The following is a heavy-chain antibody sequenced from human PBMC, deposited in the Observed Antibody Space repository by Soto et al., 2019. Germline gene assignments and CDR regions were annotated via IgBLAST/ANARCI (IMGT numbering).Heavy chain of an antibody. Sequence: QVQLQQWGAGLLKPSETLSLTCAVYGGSFSGYYWSWIRQPPGKGLEWIGEINHSGSTNYNPSLKSRVTISXXAXKXXFSLKLSSVTAADTAVYYCARGGSCSGGSCSVFDYWGQGTLVTVSS. CDR2: INHSGST. D-gene: IGHD2-15*01. CDR3: ARGGSCSGGSCSVFDY. V-gene: IGHV4-34*01. CDR1: GGSFSGYY. J-gene: IGHJ4*02.